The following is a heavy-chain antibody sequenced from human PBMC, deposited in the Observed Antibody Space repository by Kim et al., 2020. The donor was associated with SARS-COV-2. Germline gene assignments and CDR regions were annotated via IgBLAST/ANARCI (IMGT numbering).Heavy chain of an antibody. V-gene: IGHV1-46*01. Sequence: SDAQKFQGRVTMTRDTSTSTVYMELSSLRSEDTAVYYCARRQPGIAALDYWGQGTLVTVSS. D-gene: IGHD6-6*01. J-gene: IGHJ4*02. CDR3: ARRQPGIAALDY.